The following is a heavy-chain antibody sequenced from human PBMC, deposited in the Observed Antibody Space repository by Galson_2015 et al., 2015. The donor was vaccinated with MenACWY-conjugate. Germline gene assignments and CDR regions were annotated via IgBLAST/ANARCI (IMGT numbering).Heavy chain of an antibody. CDR3: ARHPPGGRGMDV. V-gene: IGHV5-51*01. D-gene: IGHD1-26*01. CDR1: GYSFTNYW. Sequence: QSGAEVKKPGESLKISCKGSGYSFTNYWIGWVRQMPGRGLEWMGLIDPHNSNTRYSPSFQGQVTISADESISTAFLQWSSLKASDTAMYYCARHPPGGRGMDVWAEGPRSPSP. J-gene: IGHJ6*02. CDR2: IDPHNSNT.